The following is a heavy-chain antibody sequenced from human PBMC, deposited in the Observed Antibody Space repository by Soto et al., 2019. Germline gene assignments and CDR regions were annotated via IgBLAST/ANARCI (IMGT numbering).Heavy chain of an antibody. V-gene: IGHV3-33*01. J-gene: IGHJ4*02. CDR3: ARPRIPTVTALGY. Sequence: GGSLRLSCAASGFTFSNYGMHWVRQAPGKGLEWVAVIWYDGSNKYYADSVKGRFTISRDNSKNTLYLQMNNLRAEDTAVYYCARPRIPTVTALGYWGQGTLVTVSS. D-gene: IGHD4-17*01. CDR2: IWYDGSNK. CDR1: GFTFSNYG.